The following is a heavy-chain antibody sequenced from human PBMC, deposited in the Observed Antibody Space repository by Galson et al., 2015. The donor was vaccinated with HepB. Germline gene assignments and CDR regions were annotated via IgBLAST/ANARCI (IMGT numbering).Heavy chain of an antibody. CDR2: IYYSGST. J-gene: IGHJ4*02. CDR3: ARAGEEYYDSSGLYYFDY. V-gene: IGHV4-31*03. CDR1: GGSISSGGYY. Sequence: TLSLTCTVSGGSISSGGYYWSWIRQHPGKGLEWIGYIYYSGSTYYNPSLKSRVTISVDTSKNQFSLKLSSVTAADTAVYYCARAGEEYYDSSGLYYFDYWGQGTLVTVSS. D-gene: IGHD3-22*01.